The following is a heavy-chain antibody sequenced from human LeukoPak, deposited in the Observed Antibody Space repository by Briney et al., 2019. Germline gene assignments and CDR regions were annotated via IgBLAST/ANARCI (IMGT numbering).Heavy chain of an antibody. CDR1: GFTFRNYW. V-gene: IGHV3-7*01. CDR3: ARDPGFSAFDI. Sequence: GGSLRLSCAASGFTFRNYWVTWVRQAPGKGLELVASTNQDGSEKYHVDSVKGRFTISRDNDKISLYLQMNSLRAEDAAVYYCARDPGFSAFDIWGQGAVVTVSS. J-gene: IGHJ3*02. CDR2: TNQDGSEK.